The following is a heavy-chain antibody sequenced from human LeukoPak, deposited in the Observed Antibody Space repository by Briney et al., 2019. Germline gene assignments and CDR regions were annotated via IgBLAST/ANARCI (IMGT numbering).Heavy chain of an antibody. Sequence: PGGSLRLSCAASGFTFSTYAMSWVRQAPGKGLEWVSLITGSADNTYYADSVRGRFTISRDNSKNTLYLQMNSLSAEDTAVYYCARDLGGYSYGSRFDYWGQGTLVTVSS. CDR1: GFTFSTYA. CDR3: ARDLGGYSYGSRFDY. J-gene: IGHJ4*02. V-gene: IGHV3-23*01. D-gene: IGHD5-18*01. CDR2: ITGSADNT.